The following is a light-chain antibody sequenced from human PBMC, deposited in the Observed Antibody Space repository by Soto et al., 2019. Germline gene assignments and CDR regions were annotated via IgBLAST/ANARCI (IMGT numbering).Light chain of an antibody. Sequence: ETVLTQSPATLSLSPGERATLSRRASQSISRDLAWYQQKPGQPPRLLICDVSNRATGVPARFSGSGSGTDFTLTISSLEPEDFAVYYCQQRNNWPLTFGQGTKVEIK. CDR2: DVS. J-gene: IGKJ1*01. V-gene: IGKV3-11*01. CDR1: QSISRD. CDR3: QQRNNWPLT.